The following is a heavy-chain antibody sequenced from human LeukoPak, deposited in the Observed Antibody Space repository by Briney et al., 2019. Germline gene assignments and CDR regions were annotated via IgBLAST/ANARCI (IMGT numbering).Heavy chain of an antibody. V-gene: IGHV1-69*01. J-gene: IGHJ6*04. CDR2: FIPIFGTA. CDR1: GGTFSSYA. CDR3: ARGRVVREPRDYYGMDV. D-gene: IGHD3-10*01. Sequence: SVKVSCKASGGTFSSYAISWVRQAPGQGLEWMGGFIPIFGTANYAQKFQGRVTITADESTSTAYMELSSLRSEDTAVYYCARGRVVREPRDYYGMDVWGKGTTVTVSS.